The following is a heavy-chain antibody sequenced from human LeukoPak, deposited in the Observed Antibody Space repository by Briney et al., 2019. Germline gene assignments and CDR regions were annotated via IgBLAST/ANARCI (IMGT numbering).Heavy chain of an antibody. Sequence: PGGSLRLSCAASGFTFSSYSMNWVRQAPGKGLEWVSSISSSSSYIYYADSVKGRFTISRDNAKNLLYLQMNSLRAEDTAVYYCARNKKGDRYTYGHDYWGQGTLVTVSS. CDR3: ARNKKGDRYTYGHDY. J-gene: IGHJ4*02. V-gene: IGHV3-21*01. D-gene: IGHD5-18*01. CDR2: ISSSSSYI. CDR1: GFTFSSYS.